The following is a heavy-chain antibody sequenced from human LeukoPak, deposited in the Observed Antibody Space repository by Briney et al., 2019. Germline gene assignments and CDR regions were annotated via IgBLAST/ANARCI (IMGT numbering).Heavy chain of an antibody. D-gene: IGHD3-10*01. CDR1: GFTFSDYY. J-gene: IGHJ6*03. CDR2: ISSSDTAI. V-gene: IGHV3-11*01. CDR3: ARRIWLGEYDYMDV. Sequence: GGSLRLSCAASGFTFSDYYMSWIRQAQGMGLEWVSHISSSDTAIYYADSVKGRFTVSRDNAKNSLYLQMNSLRAEDTAVYYCARRIWLGEYDYMDVWGKGTTITVSS.